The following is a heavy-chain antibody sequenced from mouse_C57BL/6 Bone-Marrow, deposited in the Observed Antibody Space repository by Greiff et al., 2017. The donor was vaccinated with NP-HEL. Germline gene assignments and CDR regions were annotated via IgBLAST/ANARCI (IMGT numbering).Heavy chain of an antibody. J-gene: IGHJ4*01. CDR1: GFKIKDYY. CDR2: IDPEDGAT. CDR3: ATPAYYGSSYAMDY. V-gene: IGHV14-2*01. Sequence: VQLKESGAELVKPGASVKLSCTASGFKIKDYYMHWVKQRTEQGLEWIGRIDPEDGATKYAPKFQGKATITADTYSNTAYLTLSSLTSEDTAVYYCATPAYYGSSYAMDYWGQGTSVTVSA. D-gene: IGHD1-1*01.